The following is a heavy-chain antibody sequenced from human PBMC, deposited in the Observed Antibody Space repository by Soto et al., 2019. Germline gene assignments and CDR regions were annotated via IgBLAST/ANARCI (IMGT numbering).Heavy chain of an antibody. CDR2: IYPGDSDT. J-gene: IGHJ6*02. V-gene: IGHV5-51*01. Sequence: PGESLKISCKGSGYSFTSYWIGWVRQMPGKGLEWMGIIYPGDSDTRYSPSFQGQVTISADKSISTAYLQWSSLKASDTAMYYCASAAYYYGSGYGMDVWHQETTVTVSS. CDR3: ASAAYYYGSGYGMDV. CDR1: GYSFTSYW. D-gene: IGHD3-10*01.